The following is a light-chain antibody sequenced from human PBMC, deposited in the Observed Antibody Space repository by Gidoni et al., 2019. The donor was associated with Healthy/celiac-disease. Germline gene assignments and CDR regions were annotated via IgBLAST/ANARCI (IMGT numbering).Light chain of an antibody. V-gene: IGKV3-15*01. CDR3: QQYNNWPLT. Sequence: PGERATLSCRASQSVSSNLAWYQQKPGQAPRLLIYGASTRATGIPARFSGSGSGTEFTLTISSLQSEDFAVYYCQQYNNWPLTFGGGTKVEIK. J-gene: IGKJ4*01. CDR1: QSVSSN. CDR2: GAS.